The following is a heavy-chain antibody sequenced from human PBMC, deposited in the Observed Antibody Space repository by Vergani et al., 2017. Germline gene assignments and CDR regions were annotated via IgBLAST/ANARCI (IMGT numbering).Heavy chain of an antibody. CDR1: GGTFSSYT. D-gene: IGHD6-13*01. CDR2: IIPILGIA. V-gene: IGHV1-69*09. J-gene: IGHJ6*02. CDR3: ARAGEQQLVEYGMDV. Sequence: VQLVQSGAEVKKPGESLKISCKASGGTFSSYTISWVRQAPGQGLEWMGRIIPILGIANYAQKFQGRVTITADKSTSTAYMELSSLRSEDTAVYYCARAGEQQLVEYGMDVWGQGTTVTVSS.